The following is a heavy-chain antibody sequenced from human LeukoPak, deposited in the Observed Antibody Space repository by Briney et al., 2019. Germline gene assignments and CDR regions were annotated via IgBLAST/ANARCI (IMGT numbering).Heavy chain of an antibody. Sequence: GGSLRLSCAASGFTFSSYGMHWVRQAPGKGLEWVAFIRYDGSNKYYADSVKGRFTISRDNSKNTLYLQINSLRAEDTALYYCAKDGDTAMVTPYMDVWGKGTTVTISS. V-gene: IGHV3-30*02. D-gene: IGHD5-18*01. CDR3: AKDGDTAMVTPYMDV. CDR1: GFTFSSYG. CDR2: IRYDGSNK. J-gene: IGHJ6*04.